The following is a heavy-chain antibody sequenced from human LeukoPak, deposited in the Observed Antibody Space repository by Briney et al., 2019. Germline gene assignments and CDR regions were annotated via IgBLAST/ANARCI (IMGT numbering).Heavy chain of an antibody. J-gene: IGHJ4*02. CDR2: ISGSGGST. D-gene: IGHD2-15*01. CDR3: AKVSDIVMVVAAFGY. Sequence: GGSLRLSCAASGFTFSSYAMSWVRQAPGKGLEWVSAISGSGGSTYYADSVKGRFTISRDNSKNTLYLQMNSLRAEDTAVYYCAKVSDIVMVVAAFGYWGQGTLVTVSS. CDR1: GFTFSSYA. V-gene: IGHV3-23*01.